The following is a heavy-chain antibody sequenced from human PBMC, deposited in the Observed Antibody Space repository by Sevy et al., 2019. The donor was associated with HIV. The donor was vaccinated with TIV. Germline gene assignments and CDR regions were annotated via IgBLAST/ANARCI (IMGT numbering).Heavy chain of an antibody. CDR1: GFAFHDYS. V-gene: IGHV3-23*01. CDR3: AREGCSRPHDY. J-gene: IGHJ4*02. CDR2: LSFGCGRI. D-gene: IGHD2-8*01. Sequence: GGSLRLSCAASGFAFHDYSMSWIRQAPGKGLEWVETLSFGCGRINDVDSAKGRFTISRANSKNSFYLQMDNLGVEDTALYYCAREGCSRPHDYWGQGTRVTVSS.